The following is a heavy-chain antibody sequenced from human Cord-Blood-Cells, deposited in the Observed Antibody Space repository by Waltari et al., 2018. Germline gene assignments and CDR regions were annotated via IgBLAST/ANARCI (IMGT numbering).Heavy chain of an antibody. Sequence: EVQLVESGGGLVHPGGSLRLSCAASGFTFSSYEMNWVRQAPGKGLEWVSYISSNGSTIYYADSVKGRFTISRDNAKNSLYLQMNSLRAEDTAVYYCARAVAVADENYYGMDVWGQGTTVTVSS. CDR2: ISSNGSTI. D-gene: IGHD6-19*01. V-gene: IGHV3-48*03. CDR3: ARAVAVADENYYGMDV. CDR1: GFTFSSYE. J-gene: IGHJ6*02.